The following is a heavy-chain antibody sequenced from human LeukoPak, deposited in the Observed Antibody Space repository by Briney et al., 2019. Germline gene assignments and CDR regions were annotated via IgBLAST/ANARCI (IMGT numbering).Heavy chain of an antibody. Sequence: ASVKVSCKASRYTFTSYSTHWVRQAPGQRLEWMGWINAGNGDTKYAQKFQGRVAFTRDTSASTAYMEVSSLRSEDTAVYYCARNYCSGGSCSDTAYYYYGLDVWGQGTTVTVSS. CDR1: RYTFTSYS. CDR2: INAGNGDT. J-gene: IGHJ6*02. D-gene: IGHD2-15*01. CDR3: ARNYCSGGSCSDTAYYYYGLDV. V-gene: IGHV1-3*01.